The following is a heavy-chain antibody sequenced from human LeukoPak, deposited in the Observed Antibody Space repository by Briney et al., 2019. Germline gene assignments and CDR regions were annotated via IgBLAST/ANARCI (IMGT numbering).Heavy chain of an antibody. CDR2: ISYDGSNK. CDR3: ARGRLNYDSSGYYLMKKYFQH. Sequence: GGSLRLSCAASGFTFSSYSMHWVRQAPGKGLEWVAVISYDGSNKYYAASMKGRFTISRDNSKNTLYLQMNSLRAEDTAVYYCARGRLNYDSSGYYLMKKYFQHWGQSTLVTVSS. D-gene: IGHD3-22*01. V-gene: IGHV3-30*04. CDR1: GFTFSSYS. J-gene: IGHJ1*01.